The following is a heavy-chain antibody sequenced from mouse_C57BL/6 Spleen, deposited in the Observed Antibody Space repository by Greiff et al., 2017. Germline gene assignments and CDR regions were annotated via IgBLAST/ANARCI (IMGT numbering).Heavy chain of an antibody. D-gene: IGHD1-1*01. CDR2: INPYNGDT. V-gene: IGHV1-20*01. CDR1: GYSFTGYF. Sequence: VQLQQSGPELVKPGDSVKISCKASGYSFTGYFMNWVMQSHGKSLEWIGRINPYNGDTFYNQKFKGKATLTVDTSSSTAYMQLSSLTSEDSAVYDCARTVVATGAMDYWGQGTSVTVSS. J-gene: IGHJ4*01. CDR3: ARTVVATGAMDY.